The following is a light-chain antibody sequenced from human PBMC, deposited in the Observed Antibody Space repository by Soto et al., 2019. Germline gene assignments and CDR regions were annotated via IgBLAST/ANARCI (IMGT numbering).Light chain of an antibody. J-gene: IGKJ1*01. CDR3: QEYNTEQWT. CDR2: TAS. V-gene: IGKV1-5*03. CDR1: QSVNSW. Sequence: KLTQSASTLCASIGDRVSITCRASQSVNSWLAWYQQKPGKAPKLLIYTASILESGVSSRFSGSGSGTEFTLTIGGLQADDFATYYCQEYNTEQWTFGQGTKVDIK.